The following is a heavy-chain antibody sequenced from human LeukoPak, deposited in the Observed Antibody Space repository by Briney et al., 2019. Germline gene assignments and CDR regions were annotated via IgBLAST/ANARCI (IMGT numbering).Heavy chain of an antibody. V-gene: IGHV4-34*01. Sequence: PSETLSLTCAVFGGSFNNYYWSWIRQPPGKGLEWIGEINHSGTTNYNPSLKSRVTISIDTSKNQFSLKLSSVTAADTAVYYCAKMTYSSWYNYWGQGTLVTVSS. D-gene: IGHD6-13*01. CDR3: AKMTYSSWYNY. CDR1: GGSFNNYY. CDR2: INHSGTT. J-gene: IGHJ4*02.